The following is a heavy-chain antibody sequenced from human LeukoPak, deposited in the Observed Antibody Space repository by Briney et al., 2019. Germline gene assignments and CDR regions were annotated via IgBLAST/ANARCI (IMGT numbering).Heavy chain of an antibody. CDR1: GFTFSTYA. J-gene: IGHJ4*02. D-gene: IGHD3/OR15-3a*01. V-gene: IGHV3-23*01. CDR2: ISSSGAST. CDR3: AKRTSEDYYFDY. Sequence: GGSLRLSCAASGFTFSTYAMTWVRQAPGKGLEWVSAISSSGASTYYADSVKGRFTISRDNSKNTLYLQMNSLRAEDTAVYYCAKRTSEDYYFDYWGQGTLVTVSS.